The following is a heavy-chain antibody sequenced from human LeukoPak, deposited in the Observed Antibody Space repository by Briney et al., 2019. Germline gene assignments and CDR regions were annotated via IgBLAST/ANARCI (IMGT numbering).Heavy chain of an antibody. Sequence: GGSLRLSCAASGFTFSSYSMNWVRQAPGKGLEWVSSISSSSSYIYYADSVKGRFTISRDNAKTSLYLQMNSLRAEDTAVYYCAREGGDYGDIPHWGQGTLVTVSS. CDR1: GFTFSSYS. D-gene: IGHD4-17*01. CDR2: ISSSSSYI. CDR3: AREGGDYGDIPH. J-gene: IGHJ4*02. V-gene: IGHV3-21*01.